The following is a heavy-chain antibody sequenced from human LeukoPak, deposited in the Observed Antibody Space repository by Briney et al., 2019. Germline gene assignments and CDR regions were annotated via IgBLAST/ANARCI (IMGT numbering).Heavy chain of an antibody. Sequence: ASVKVSCKTSGCPFTNHGVSWVRQAPGQGLEWMGWINANSGDTNYAQRFQGRLTMTTDTSTTTAYMELRSLSSDDTAVYYCARDWPIVIADYWGQGTLVTVSS. CDR3: ARDWPIVIADY. J-gene: IGHJ4*02. V-gene: IGHV1-18*01. CDR1: GCPFTNHG. CDR2: INANSGDT. D-gene: IGHD2/OR15-2a*01.